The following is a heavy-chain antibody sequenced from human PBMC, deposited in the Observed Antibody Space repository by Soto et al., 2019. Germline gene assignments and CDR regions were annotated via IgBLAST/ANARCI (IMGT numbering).Heavy chain of an antibody. CDR1: GYSFTDYH. CDR2: INPNSGGT. Sequence: ASVKVSCKASGYSFTDYHMHWVRQAPGQGLEWMGWINPNSGGTNYAQKFQGRVTMTRDTSISTAYMELSRLRSDDTAVYYCARADIVVVPAAPPYYYYGMDVWGQGTTVTVSS. CDR3: ARADIVVVPAAPPYYYYGMDV. D-gene: IGHD2-2*01. J-gene: IGHJ6*02. V-gene: IGHV1-2*02.